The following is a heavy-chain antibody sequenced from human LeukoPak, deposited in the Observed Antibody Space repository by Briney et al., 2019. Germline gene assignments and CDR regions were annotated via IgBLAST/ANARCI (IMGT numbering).Heavy chain of an antibody. CDR2: ISSDGSHK. Sequence: GRSLRLYCAASGFTFTSFGMHWVRQAPGKGLEWVAVISSDGSHKYYADSVKGRFTISRDNSKNTLYLQMSSPTTADTAVYYCAKDATENYYNFWSDGFDYWGQGILVTVSS. V-gene: IGHV3-30*18. J-gene: IGHJ4*02. CDR1: GFTFTSFG. D-gene: IGHD3-3*01. CDR3: AKDATENYYNFWSDGFDY.